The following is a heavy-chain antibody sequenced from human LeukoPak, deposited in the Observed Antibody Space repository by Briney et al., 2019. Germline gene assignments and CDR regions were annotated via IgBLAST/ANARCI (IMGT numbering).Heavy chain of an antibody. CDR1: GLTLSNYA. Sequence: GGSLRLSCAASGLTLSNYAMSWVRQAPGKGLEWVSGISGSGGSAYYAESVQGRFTFSRDNSKNILYLEMNSLTAEDTAVYYCAKDKVAEAGGQDAFDVWGQGTMVTVSS. V-gene: IGHV3-23*01. CDR3: AKDKVAEAGGQDAFDV. J-gene: IGHJ3*01. D-gene: IGHD6-13*01. CDR2: ISGSGGSA.